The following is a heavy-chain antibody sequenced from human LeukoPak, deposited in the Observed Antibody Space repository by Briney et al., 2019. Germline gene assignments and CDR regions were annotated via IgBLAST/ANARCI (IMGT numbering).Heavy chain of an antibody. CDR1: GFTFSSYG. CDR2: IRYDGSNK. CDR3: AKDQTETGETGFDY. Sequence: GGSLRLSCAASGFTFSSYGMHWVRQAPGKGLEWVAFIRYDGSNKYYADSVKGRFTISRDNPKNTLYLQMNSLRAEDTAVYYCAKDQTETGETGFDYWGQGTLVTVSS. D-gene: IGHD1-1*01. J-gene: IGHJ4*02. V-gene: IGHV3-30*02.